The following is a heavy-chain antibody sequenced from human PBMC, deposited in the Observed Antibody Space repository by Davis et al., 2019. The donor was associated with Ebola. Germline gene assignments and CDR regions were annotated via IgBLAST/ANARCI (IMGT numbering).Heavy chain of an antibody. CDR1: GFSLSTSGVG. D-gene: IGHD3-22*01. CDR2: IYWDDDK. Sequence: SGPTLVKPTQTLTLTCTFSGFSLSTSGVGVGWIRQPPGKALEWLALIYWDDDKRYSPSLKSRLTITKDTSKNQVVLTMTNMDPVDTATYYCAHWYYYDSSGYHQGWFDPWGQGTLVTVSS. CDR3: AHWYYYDSSGYHQGWFDP. V-gene: IGHV2-5*02. J-gene: IGHJ5*02.